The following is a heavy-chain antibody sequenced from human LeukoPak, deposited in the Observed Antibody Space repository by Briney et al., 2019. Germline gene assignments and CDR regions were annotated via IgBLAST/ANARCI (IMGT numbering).Heavy chain of an antibody. Sequence: ASVKVSCKESGYTFTSYYMHWVRQAPGQGLEWMGIINPSGGSTSYAQKFQGRVTMTRDTSTSTVYMEPSSLRSEDTAVYYCARDRQQLALGDYWGQGTLVTVSS. CDR1: GYTFTSYY. CDR2: INPSGGST. CDR3: ARDRQQLALGDY. V-gene: IGHV1-46*01. D-gene: IGHD6-13*01. J-gene: IGHJ4*02.